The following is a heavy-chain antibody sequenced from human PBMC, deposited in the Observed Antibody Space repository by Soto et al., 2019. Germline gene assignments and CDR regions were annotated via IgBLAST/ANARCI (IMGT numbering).Heavy chain of an antibody. J-gene: IGHJ3*02. V-gene: IGHV4-59*08. CDR2: IFHTGTT. Sequence: SETLSLTCTVSGGSITNYYYSWIRQPPGKGLEWIGYIFHTGTTSYNPSLKSRVILSVDTSQSQFSLKLNSVTAADTAVYYCTTEAYDNSGSLAFDIWGPGTLVTVSS. D-gene: IGHD3-22*01. CDR3: TTEAYDNSGSLAFDI. CDR1: GGSITNYY.